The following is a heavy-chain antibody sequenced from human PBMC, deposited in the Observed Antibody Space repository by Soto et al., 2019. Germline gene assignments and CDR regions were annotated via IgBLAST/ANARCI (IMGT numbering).Heavy chain of an antibody. D-gene: IGHD6-13*01. CDR1: GYTFTSYG. J-gene: IGHJ4*02. Sequence: QVQLVQSGAEVKKPGASVKVSCKASGYTFTSYGISWVRQAPGQGLEWRGWISAYNGNTNYAQKLQGRVTMTTDTSTSTAYMELRSPRSDDTAVYYCARQDLEQQLVRPFDYWGQGTLVTVSS. V-gene: IGHV1-18*01. CDR2: ISAYNGNT. CDR3: ARQDLEQQLVRPFDY.